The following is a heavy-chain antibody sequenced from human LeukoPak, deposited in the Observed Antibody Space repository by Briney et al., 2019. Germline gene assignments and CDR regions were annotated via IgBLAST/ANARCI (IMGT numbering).Heavy chain of an antibody. CDR2: IYYSGST. J-gene: IGHJ5*02. CDR3: ARGLWGQWLVPNWFDP. D-gene: IGHD6-19*01. CDR1: GGSISSYY. Sequence: SETLSLTCTVSGGSISSYYWSWLRQPPGKGLEWIGYIYYSGSTNYNPSLKSRVTISVDTSKNQFSLKLSSVTVADTAVYYCARGLWGQWLVPNWFDPWGQGTLVTVSS. V-gene: IGHV4-59*01.